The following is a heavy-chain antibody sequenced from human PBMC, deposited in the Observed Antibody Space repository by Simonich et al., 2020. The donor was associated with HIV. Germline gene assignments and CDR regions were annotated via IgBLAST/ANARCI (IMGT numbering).Heavy chain of an antibody. CDR1: GGSFNGYY. CDR2: INHSRNT. Sequence: QVQLQQWGAGLLKPSETLSLTCAVYGGSFNGYYWSWIRQPPGKGLELIGEINHSRNTNYNPSLKSRVTISVDTSKKQFSLKVRSVTVADTALYYCARLTVYSYGTYYFDYWGQGTLVTVSS. J-gene: IGHJ4*02. D-gene: IGHD5-18*01. V-gene: IGHV4-34*01. CDR3: ARLTVYSYGTYYFDY.